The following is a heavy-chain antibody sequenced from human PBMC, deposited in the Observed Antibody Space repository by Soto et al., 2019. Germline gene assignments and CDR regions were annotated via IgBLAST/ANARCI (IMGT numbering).Heavy chain of an antibody. CDR1: GGTFSSYA. Sequence: QVQLVQSGAEVKKPGSSVKVSCKASGGTFSSYAISWVRQAPGQGLEWMGGIIPIFGTANYAQKFQGRVTITADESTSTAYMELSSLRSEDTAVYYCARWPESYGAGKKYYYYGMDVWGQGTTVTVSS. CDR2: IIPIFGTA. V-gene: IGHV1-69*01. J-gene: IGHJ6*02. D-gene: IGHD1-26*01. CDR3: ARWPESYGAGKKYYYYGMDV.